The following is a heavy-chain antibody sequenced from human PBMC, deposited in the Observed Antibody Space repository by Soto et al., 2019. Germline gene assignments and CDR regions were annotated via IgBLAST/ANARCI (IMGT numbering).Heavy chain of an antibody. Sequence: QVKLVESGGGVVQPGRSLRLSCAVSGFTFSSYGMHWVRQAPGKGLEWVALIWYDGSSKFYADSMKGRFTISRDNSKNTLSLEMSSLRAEDTAMYYCAKPSYDFWSGYYHPFDGWGQGTLVTVSS. J-gene: IGHJ4*02. V-gene: IGHV3-33*06. CDR2: IWYDGSSK. D-gene: IGHD3-3*01. CDR1: GFTFSSYG. CDR3: AKPSYDFWSGYYHPFDG.